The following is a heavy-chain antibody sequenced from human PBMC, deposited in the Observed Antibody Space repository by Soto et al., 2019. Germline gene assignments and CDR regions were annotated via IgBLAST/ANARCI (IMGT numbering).Heavy chain of an antibody. D-gene: IGHD3-22*01. CDR1: GYTFTSYG. J-gene: IGHJ4*02. V-gene: IGHV1-18*01. Sequence: ASVKVSCKASGYTFTSYGISWVRQAPGQGLEWMGWISAYNVNTNYAQKLQGRVTMTTDTSTSTAYMELRSLRSDDTAVYYCARVGTSSGYYYVKDYWGQGTLVTVSS. CDR2: ISAYNVNT. CDR3: ARVGTSSGYYYVKDY.